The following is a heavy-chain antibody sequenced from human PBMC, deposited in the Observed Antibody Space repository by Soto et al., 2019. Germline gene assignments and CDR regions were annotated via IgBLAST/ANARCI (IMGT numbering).Heavy chain of an antibody. V-gene: IGHV4-61*01. D-gene: IGHD3-9*01. Sequence: SETLSLTCTVSGVSVSSTTYYWSWIRQPPGKGLEWIGYIYYSGNTNYNPSLKSRVTISVDTSKSQFSLKLSSVTAADTAVYYCARHPGYYDILTGYTTYYFDYWGQGILVTVS. CDR3: ARHPGYYDILTGYTTYYFDY. CDR2: IYYSGNT. J-gene: IGHJ4*02. CDR1: GVSVSSTTYY.